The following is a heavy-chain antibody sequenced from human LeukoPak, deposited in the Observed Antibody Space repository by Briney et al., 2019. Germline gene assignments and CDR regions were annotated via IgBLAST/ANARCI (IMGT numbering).Heavy chain of an antibody. J-gene: IGHJ5*02. CDR2: IYTSGST. CDR3: ARDKMEVGAAWFDP. D-gene: IGHD1-26*01. CDR1: GASISSYY. V-gene: IGHV4-4*07. Sequence: SETLSLTCTVSGASISSYYGSWIRHPAGEGLEWIGRIYTSGSTNYNPSLKSRLTMSVDTSKNQFSLKLSSVTAADTAVYYCARDKMEVGAAWFDPWGQGTLVTVSS.